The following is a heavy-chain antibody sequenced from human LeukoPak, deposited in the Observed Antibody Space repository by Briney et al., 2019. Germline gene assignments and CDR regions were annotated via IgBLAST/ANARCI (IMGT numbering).Heavy chain of an antibody. J-gene: IGHJ4*02. CDR2: ISSSSSTI. D-gene: IGHD1-26*01. CDR3: ARDRGGSYSAIDY. V-gene: IGHV3-48*04. Sequence: GGSLRLSCAASGFTFSSYSMNWVRQAPGKGLEGVSFISSSSSTIYYADSVKGRSTISRDNAKNSLYLRMNSLRAEDTAVYYCARDRGGSYSAIDYWGQGTLVTVSS. CDR1: GFTFSSYS.